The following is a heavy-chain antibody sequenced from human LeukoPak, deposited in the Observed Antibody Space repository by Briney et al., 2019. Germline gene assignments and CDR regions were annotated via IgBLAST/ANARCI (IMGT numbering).Heavy chain of an antibody. CDR1: GGPRNC. J-gene: IGHJ4*02. D-gene: IGHD3-3*01. V-gene: IGHV4-4*07. CDR3: AREGGTIYFDY. CDR2: LCTSGSI. Sequence: SETLSLTCTVPGGPRNCWNWVRQPAGKGLEWIGRLCTSGSINYNPSLNSRLTISLDTSKNQLSLRLTSVTAADTAVYYCAREGGTIYFDYWGQGALVTVSS.